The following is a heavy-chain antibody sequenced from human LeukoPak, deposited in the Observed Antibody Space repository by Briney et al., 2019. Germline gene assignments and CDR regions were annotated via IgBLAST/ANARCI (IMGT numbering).Heavy chain of an antibody. CDR1: DGSISPYY. CDR2: IYYSGST. CDR3: VRGSGSYYFAFDI. J-gene: IGHJ3*02. D-gene: IGHD1-26*01. V-gene: IGHV4-59*01. Sequence: SETLSLTCTVADGSISPYYWSWIRQPPGKGLEWIGYIYYSGSTNYNPSLKSRVTISVDTSKNQFSLKLSSVTAADTAVYYCVRGSGSYYFAFDIWGQGTMVTVSS.